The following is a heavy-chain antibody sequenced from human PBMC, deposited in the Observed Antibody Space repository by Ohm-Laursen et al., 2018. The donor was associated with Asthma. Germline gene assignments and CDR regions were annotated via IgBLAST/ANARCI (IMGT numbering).Heavy chain of an antibody. Sequence: SLRLSCAASGFTFSNAWMSWVRQAPGKGLEWVGRIKSTTDGGTTDYAAPVKGRFTISRDDSKNTLYLQMNSLKTEDTAVYYCTTEEEKYSSGWYSGYWGQGTLVTVSS. D-gene: IGHD6-19*01. CDR1: GFTFSNAW. CDR3: TTEEEKYSSGWYSGY. J-gene: IGHJ4*02. V-gene: IGHV3-15*01. CDR2: IKSTTDGGTT.